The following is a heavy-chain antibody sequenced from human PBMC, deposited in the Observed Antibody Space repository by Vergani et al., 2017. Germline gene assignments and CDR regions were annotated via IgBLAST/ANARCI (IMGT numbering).Heavy chain of an antibody. CDR3: ATKSCGTPGCQIGYFRE. D-gene: IGHD1-1*01. CDR1: GFISSYYG. Sequence: QVHLVESGGGVVQPGRSLRLSCVVSGFISSYYGMHWVRQAPGKGLEWVAVISYDGTQKYYADSVKGRFTISRDNYKSTLYLQMNSLRTEDTAVYYCATKSCGTPGCQIGYFREWGQGTLVTVSS. J-gene: IGHJ1*01. V-gene: IGHV3-30*03. CDR2: ISYDGTQK.